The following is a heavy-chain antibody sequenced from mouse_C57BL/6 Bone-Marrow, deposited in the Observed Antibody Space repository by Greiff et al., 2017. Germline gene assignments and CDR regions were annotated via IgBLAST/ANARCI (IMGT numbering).Heavy chain of an antibody. CDR1: GYTFTSYW. D-gene: IGHD1-1*01. Sequence: VQLQQPGAELVKPGASVKLSCKASGYTFTSYWMHWVKQRPGQGLEWIGMIHPNSGSTNYNEKFKSKATLTVDKSSSTAYSQLISRTSEDSAVYYCSRSRYYGSSWYFDVWGTGTTVTVSS. CDR3: SRSRYYGSSWYFDV. V-gene: IGHV1-64*01. CDR2: IHPNSGST. J-gene: IGHJ1*03.